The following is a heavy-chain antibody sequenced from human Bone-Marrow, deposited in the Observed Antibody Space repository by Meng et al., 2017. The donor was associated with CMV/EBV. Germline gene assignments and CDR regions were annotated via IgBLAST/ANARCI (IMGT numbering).Heavy chain of an antibody. CDR1: GGTFSSYA. J-gene: IGHJ4*02. CDR2: IIPILGIA. D-gene: IGHD6-13*01. Sequence: SVNVSCKASGGTFSSYAISWVRQAPGQGLEWMGRIIPILGIANYAQKFQGRVTITADKSTSTAYMELSSLRSEDTAVYYCASYSSSSRSYFDYWGQGTLVTFSS. V-gene: IGHV1-69*04. CDR3: ASYSSSSRSYFDY.